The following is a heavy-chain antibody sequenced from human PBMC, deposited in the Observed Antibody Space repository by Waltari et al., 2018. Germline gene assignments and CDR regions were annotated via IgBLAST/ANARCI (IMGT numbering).Heavy chain of an antibody. CDR3: ARGDGTGKYGY. D-gene: IGHD1-1*01. V-gene: IGHV4-34*02. Sequence: QVQLQQWGAGLLKPSETLSLTCAVYGGSFSGCYWSWIRQPPGKGLEWIGKTTDMERTKYNPCLKLRSSRSVDTSKNQFALTGFSETAADAAVYYCARGDGTGKYGYWGQGTRVTVSS. CDR1: GGSFSGCY. CDR2: TTDMERT. J-gene: IGHJ4*02.